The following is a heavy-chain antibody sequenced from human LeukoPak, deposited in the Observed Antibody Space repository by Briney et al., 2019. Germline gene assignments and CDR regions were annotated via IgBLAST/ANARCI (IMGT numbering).Heavy chain of an antibody. CDR1: GFTFSSYG. CDR2: ISYDGSNK. J-gene: IGHJ6*03. Sequence: PGGSLRLSCAASGFTFSSYGMHWVRQAPGKGLEWVAVISYDGSNKYYADSVKGRFTISRDNAKNSLYLQMNSLRAEDTAVYYCSRRRVGALGVYMDVWGKGTTVTVSS. V-gene: IGHV3-30*03. D-gene: IGHD1-26*01. CDR3: SRRRVGALGVYMDV.